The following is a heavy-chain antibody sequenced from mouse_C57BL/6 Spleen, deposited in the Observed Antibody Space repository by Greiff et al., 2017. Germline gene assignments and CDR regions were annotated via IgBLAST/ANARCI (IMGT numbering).Heavy chain of an antibody. CDR3: ARSPITTVVATTDFDY. CDR1: GYTFTSYG. CDR2: IYPRSGNT. D-gene: IGHD1-1*01. V-gene: IGHV1-81*01. Sequence: QVQLQQSGAELARPGASVKLSCKASGYTFTSYGISWVKQRTGQGLEWIGEIYPRSGNTYYNEKFKGKATLTADKSSSTAYMELRSLTSEDSAVYFCARSPITTVVATTDFDYWGKGTTLTVSS. J-gene: IGHJ2*01.